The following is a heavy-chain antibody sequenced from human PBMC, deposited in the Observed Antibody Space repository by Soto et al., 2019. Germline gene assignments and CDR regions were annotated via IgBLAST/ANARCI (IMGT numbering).Heavy chain of an antibody. V-gene: IGHV3-21*01. CDR1: GFTFSSYS. CDR2: ISSSSSYI. J-gene: IGHJ4*02. Sequence: PGGSLRLSCAASGFTFSSYSMNWVRQAPGKGLEWVSSISSSSSYIYYADSVKGRFTISRDNAKNSLYLQMNSLRAEDTAVYYCARVAPIAAAGPQFDYWGQGTLVTVSS. CDR3: ARVAPIAAAGPQFDY. D-gene: IGHD6-13*01.